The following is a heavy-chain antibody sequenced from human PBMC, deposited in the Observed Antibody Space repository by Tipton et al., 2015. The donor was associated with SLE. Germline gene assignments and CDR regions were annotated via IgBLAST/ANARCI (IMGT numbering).Heavy chain of an antibody. D-gene: IGHD3-10*01. CDR1: GESFSGYF. V-gene: IGHV4-34*01. J-gene: IGHJ4*02. CDR3: ARGPGRPGLAYYFDY. CDR2: IYYSGST. Sequence: TLSLTCAVYGESFSGYFWSWIRQPPGKGLEWIGYIYYSGSTNYNPSLKSRVTISVDTSKNQFSLKLSSVTAADTAVYYCARGPGRPGLAYYFDYWGQGTLVTVSS.